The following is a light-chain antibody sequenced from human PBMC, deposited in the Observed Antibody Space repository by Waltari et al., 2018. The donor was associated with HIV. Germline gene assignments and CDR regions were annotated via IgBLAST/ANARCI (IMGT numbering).Light chain of an antibody. Sequence: SYDLIQPPSVSVSPGQTARITCSGDKLGDKFASWYRQRAGQSPVLVIYQDTKRPSGIPERFSGSNSGNTATLTINGTQPMDEADYYCQAWDNKTGVFGPGTKVTVV. CDR2: QDT. J-gene: IGLJ1*01. V-gene: IGLV3-1*01. CDR3: QAWDNKTGV. CDR1: KLGDKF.